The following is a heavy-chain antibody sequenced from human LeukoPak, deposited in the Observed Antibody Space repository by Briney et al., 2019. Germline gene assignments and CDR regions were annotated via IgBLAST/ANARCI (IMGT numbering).Heavy chain of an antibody. D-gene: IGHD3-9*01. V-gene: IGHV1-69*13. J-gene: IGHJ4*02. Sequence: GASVKVSCKASGGTFSSYAISRVRQAPGQGLEWMGGIIPIFGTANYAQKFQGRVTITAGESTSTAYMELSSLRSEDTAVYYCARDHGDILTGYFDYWGQGTLVTVSS. CDR3: ARDHGDILTGYFDY. CDR2: IIPIFGTA. CDR1: GGTFSSYA.